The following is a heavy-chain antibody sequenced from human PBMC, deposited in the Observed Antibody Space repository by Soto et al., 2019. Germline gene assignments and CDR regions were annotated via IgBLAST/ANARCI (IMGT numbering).Heavy chain of an antibody. CDR3: ARGRITLSLDWFDP. Sequence: QVQLVQSGAEVKKPGSSVKVSCKASEGTFSTYSITWVRQAPGQGLEWMGRIIPIFGTANYAQKFQGRVTITADKSTSTAYMDLSSLRSDDTAVYYCARGRITLSLDWFDPWGQGTLVTVSS. CDR2: IIPIFGTA. V-gene: IGHV1-69*06. J-gene: IGHJ5*02. D-gene: IGHD1-20*01. CDR1: EGTFSTYS.